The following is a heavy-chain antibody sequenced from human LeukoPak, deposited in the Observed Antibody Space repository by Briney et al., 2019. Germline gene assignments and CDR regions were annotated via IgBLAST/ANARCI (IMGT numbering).Heavy chain of an antibody. J-gene: IGHJ6*03. V-gene: IGHV3-11*04. CDR3: ARAVEDTAMVHPYYYYYYYMDV. CDR1: GFTFSDYY. Sequence: GGSLRLSCAASGFTFSDYYMRWIRQAPGKGLEWVSYISSSSSTIYYADSVKGRFTISRDNAKNSLYLQMNSLRAEDTAVYYCARAVEDTAMVHPYYYYYYYMDVWGKGTTVTVSS. D-gene: IGHD5-18*01. CDR2: ISSSSSTI.